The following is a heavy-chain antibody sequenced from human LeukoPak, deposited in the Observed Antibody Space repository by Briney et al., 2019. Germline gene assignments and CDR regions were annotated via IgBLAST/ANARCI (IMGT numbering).Heavy chain of an antibody. CDR2: ISSSSSTI. CDR1: GFTFSSYS. V-gene: IGHV3-48*02. Sequence: GGSLRLSCAAPGFTFSSYSMNWVRQAPGKGLEWVSYISSSSSTIYYADSVKGRFTISRDNAKNSLYLQMNSLRDEDTAVYYCARDYYDSSPDAFDIWGQGTMVTVSS. J-gene: IGHJ3*02. CDR3: ARDYYDSSPDAFDI. D-gene: IGHD3-22*01.